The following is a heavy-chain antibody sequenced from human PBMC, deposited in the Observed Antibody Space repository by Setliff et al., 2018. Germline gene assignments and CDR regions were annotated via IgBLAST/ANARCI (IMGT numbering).Heavy chain of an antibody. J-gene: IGHJ5*02. Sequence: TSETLSLTCTVSGGSMIGGHYYWSWIRQLPGKGPEWIAYIYYSGNTYYNPSLKSRVTISVDTSKNQFSLKINSVTAADTAVYYCARGHCSSGECPNYFDPWGQGTQVTVSS. CDR1: GGSMIGGHYY. D-gene: IGHD2-15*01. CDR3: ARGHCSSGECPNYFDP. V-gene: IGHV4-31*02. CDR2: IYYSGNT.